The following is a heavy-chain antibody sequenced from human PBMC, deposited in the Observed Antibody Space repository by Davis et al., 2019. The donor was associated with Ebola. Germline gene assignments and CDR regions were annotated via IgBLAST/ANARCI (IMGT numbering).Heavy chain of an antibody. Sequence: GESLKISCAASGFTFSSYAMRWVRQAPGERLEWVSAIRGSGGSTYYADSVKGRFTISRDNSKNTLYLQMNSLKTEDTAVYYRTTRIAAAGTFYYYGMDVWGQGTTVTVSS. J-gene: IGHJ6*02. D-gene: IGHD6-13*01. CDR2: IRGSGGST. CDR3: TTRIAAAGTFYYYGMDV. V-gene: IGHV3-23*01. CDR1: GFTFSSYA.